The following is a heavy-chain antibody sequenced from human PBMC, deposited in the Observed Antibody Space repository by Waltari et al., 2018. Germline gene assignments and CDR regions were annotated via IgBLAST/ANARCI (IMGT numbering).Heavy chain of an antibody. CDR3: ARDQRSRIAVADFDY. V-gene: IGHV3-7*01. D-gene: IGHD6-19*01. CDR2: IKKDGSEK. J-gene: IGHJ4*02. CDR1: GFTFSSYW. Sequence: EVQLVESGGGLVQPGGSLRLSCAASGFTFSSYWMSWVRQAPGKGRGWVANIKKDGSEKYYVDSVKGRFTISRDNAKNSLYLQMNSLRAEDTAVYYCARDQRSRIAVADFDYWGQGTLVTVSS.